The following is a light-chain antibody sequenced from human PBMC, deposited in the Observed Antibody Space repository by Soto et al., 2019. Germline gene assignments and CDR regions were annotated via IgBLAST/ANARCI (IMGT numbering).Light chain of an antibody. J-gene: IGLJ2*01. V-gene: IGLV1-40*01. CDR3: QSYDSRLSGFV. CDR2: GNN. Sequence: QSVLTQPPSVSGAPGQRVTISCAGSSSNIGPGYDVHWYQQFPGTAPKLLIFGNNKRPSGVPDRFSGSKSGASAFLAITGLQAEDEADYYCQSYDSRLSGFVFGGGTKVTVL. CDR1: SSNIGPGYD.